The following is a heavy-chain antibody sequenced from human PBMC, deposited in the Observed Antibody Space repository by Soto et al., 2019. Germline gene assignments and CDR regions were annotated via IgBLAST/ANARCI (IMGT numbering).Heavy chain of an antibody. CDR2: IYWDDDH. CDR1: GFSLSSNGVG. D-gene: IGHD3-10*01. J-gene: IGHJ4*02. V-gene: IGHV2-5*02. Sequence: QITLRESGPALVRPTQTLTLTCTFSGFSLSSNGVGVGWIRQPPGKALAWLALIYWDDDHRYRSSLKTRLTITKDTSKNQVVLTMTKLDTVDTATYYCAREMYYSTYCDSWGQGTLVTVSS. CDR3: AREMYYSTYCDS.